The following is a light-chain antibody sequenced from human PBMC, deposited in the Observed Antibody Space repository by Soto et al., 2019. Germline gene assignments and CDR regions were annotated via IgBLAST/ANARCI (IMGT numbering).Light chain of an antibody. CDR1: QIIGHL. Sequence: DIQMNQSPSSLSASVGDTITITCRARQIIGHLLNWYQLKPGKVQKLLIYGASTLNTGVPSRFSGSGSGTDFNLPISSLQPEDSASYCSQQSYGSWATFGGGPKVQ. J-gene: IGKJ4*01. CDR2: GAS. CDR3: QQSYGSWAT. V-gene: IGKV1-39*01.